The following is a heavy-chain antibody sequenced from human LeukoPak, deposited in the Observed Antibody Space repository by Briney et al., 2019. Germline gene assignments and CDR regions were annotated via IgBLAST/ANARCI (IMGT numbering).Heavy chain of an antibody. CDR2: LSYDARDI. CDR1: GFTFSTSA. V-gene: IGHV3-30-3*01. CDR3: ARDDLGSIDY. J-gene: IGHJ4*02. Sequence: PGGSLRLSCAASGFTFSTSAMHWVRQAPGKGLEWVAVLSYDARDIHYADSVRGRFTISRDNSKNTLYLQMNSLRAEDTAVYYCARDDLGSIDYWGQGTLVTVSS. D-gene: IGHD3-10*01.